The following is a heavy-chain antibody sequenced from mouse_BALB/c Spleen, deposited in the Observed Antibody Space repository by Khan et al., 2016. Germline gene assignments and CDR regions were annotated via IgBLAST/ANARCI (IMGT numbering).Heavy chain of an antibody. CDR3: ARMEGSYAMDY. CDR2: ITSGSTNI. J-gene: IGHJ4*01. V-gene: IGHV5-17*02. CDR1: GFTFSGFG. Sequence: EVELVESGGDLVQPGGSRKLSCAASGFTFSGFGMHWVRQAPEKGLEWVAYITSGSTNIYYADTVQGRFTISRDNPKNTLFLQMTSLRSEDTAMYYCARMEGSYAMDYWGQGTSVTVSA.